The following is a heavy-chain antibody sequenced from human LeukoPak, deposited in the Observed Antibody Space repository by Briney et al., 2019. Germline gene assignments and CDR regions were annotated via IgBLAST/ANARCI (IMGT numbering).Heavy chain of an antibody. Sequence: PSETRSLTCTVSGGSISSGSYYWSWIRQPAGKGLEWIGRIYTSGSTNYNPSLKSRVTISVDTSKNQFSLKLSSVTAADTAVYYCARGGPLYFDYWGQGTLVTVSS. V-gene: IGHV4-61*02. CDR2: IYTSGST. J-gene: IGHJ4*02. CDR1: GGSISSGSYY. CDR3: ARGGPLYFDY.